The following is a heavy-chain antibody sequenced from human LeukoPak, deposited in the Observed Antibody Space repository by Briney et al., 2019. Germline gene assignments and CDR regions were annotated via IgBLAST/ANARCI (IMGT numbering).Heavy chain of an antibody. J-gene: IGHJ5*02. CDR2: MNPNSGNT. CDR1: GYTFTSYD. V-gene: IGHV1-8*01. CDR3: ARGEYYYDRLDP. Sequence: GASVKVSCKASGYTFTSYDINWVRQATGQGLEWMGWMNPNSGNTGYAQKFQGRVTMTRNTSISTAYMELSSLRSEYPAVYYCARGEYYYDRLDPWGQGTLVTVSS. D-gene: IGHD3-22*01.